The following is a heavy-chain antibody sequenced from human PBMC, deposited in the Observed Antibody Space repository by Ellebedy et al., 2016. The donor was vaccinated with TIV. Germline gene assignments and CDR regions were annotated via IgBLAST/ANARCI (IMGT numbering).Heavy chain of an antibody. CDR1: GDSIRSGDYY. CDR3: DRGRAIRGVLYFDY. D-gene: IGHD3-10*01. Sequence: MPSETLSLTCTVSGDSIRSGDYYWNWIRQPPGKGLEWIAYIYSSGINNYNPSLKGRATVSAPTSENQFSLKFYALTAADTAVYYCDRGRAIRGVLYFDYWGQGTLVTVSS. J-gene: IGHJ4*02. CDR2: IYSSGIN. V-gene: IGHV4-30-4*02.